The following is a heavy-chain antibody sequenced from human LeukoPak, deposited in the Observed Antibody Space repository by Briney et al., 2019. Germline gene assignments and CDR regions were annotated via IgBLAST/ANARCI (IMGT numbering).Heavy chain of an antibody. CDR3: ARWIGVMVRGVTNWFDP. Sequence: GESLKISCKGSGYSFTSYWIGWVRQMPGKGLEWMGIIYPGDSDTRYSPSFQGQVTISADKSISTAYLQWSSLKASDTAMYYCARWIGVMVRGVTNWFDPWGQGTLVTVSS. CDR1: GYSFTSYW. D-gene: IGHD3-10*01. CDR2: IYPGDSDT. J-gene: IGHJ5*02. V-gene: IGHV5-51*01.